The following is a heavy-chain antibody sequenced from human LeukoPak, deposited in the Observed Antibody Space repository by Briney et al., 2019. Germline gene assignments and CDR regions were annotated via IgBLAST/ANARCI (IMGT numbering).Heavy chain of an antibody. CDR2: IYYSGST. D-gene: IGHD3-22*01. CDR1: GGSISSGGYY. CDR3: ARDRGPYYYDSSGYYPNWFDP. Sequence: SQTLSLTCTVSGGSISSGGYYWSWIRQPPGKGLEWIGSIYYSGSTYYNPSLKSRITISVDTSKNQFSLKLSSVTAADTAVYYCARDRGPYYYDSSGYYPNWFDPWGQGTLVTVSS. V-gene: IGHV4-39*07. J-gene: IGHJ5*02.